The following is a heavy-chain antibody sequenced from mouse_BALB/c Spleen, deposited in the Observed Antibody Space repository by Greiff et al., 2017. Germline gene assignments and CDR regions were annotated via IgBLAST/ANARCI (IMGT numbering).Heavy chain of an antibody. D-gene: IGHD2-3*01. CDR1: GYTFTSYY. V-gene: IGHV1S56*01. CDR2: IYPGNVNT. Sequence: QVQLQQSGPELVKPGASVRISCKASGYTFTSYYIHWVKQRPGQGLEWIGWIYPGNVNTKYNEKFKGKATLTADKSSSTAYMQLSSLTSEDSAVYFCARTYDGYTGAMDYWGQGTSVTVSS. J-gene: IGHJ4*01. CDR3: ARTYDGYTGAMDY.